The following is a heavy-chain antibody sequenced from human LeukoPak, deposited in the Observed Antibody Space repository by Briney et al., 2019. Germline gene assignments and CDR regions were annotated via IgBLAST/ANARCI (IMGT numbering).Heavy chain of an antibody. Sequence: SETLSLTCAVYGGSFSGYYWSWIRQPPGKGLEWIGEINHSGSTNYNPSLKSRVTISVDTSKNQFSLKLSSVTAADAAVYYCARGHRNYVWGSYRPFDYWGQGTLVTVSS. D-gene: IGHD3-16*02. CDR1: GGSFSGYY. CDR3: ARGHRNYVWGSYRPFDY. V-gene: IGHV4-34*01. J-gene: IGHJ4*02. CDR2: INHSGST.